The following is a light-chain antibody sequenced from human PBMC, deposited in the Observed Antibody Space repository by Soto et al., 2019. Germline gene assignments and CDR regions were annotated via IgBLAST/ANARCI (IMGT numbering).Light chain of an antibody. Sequence: DIQMTQSPSFLSASVGDRVTITCRASQDINTYIAWYQHTPGKAPKLLIYGASTLQSGVPARFSGSGSGAVFSLIISSLQPEDFATYYCQQHNNYPLTFGRGTKVDIK. CDR3: QQHNNYPLT. CDR2: GAS. V-gene: IGKV1-9*01. J-gene: IGKJ1*01. CDR1: QDINTY.